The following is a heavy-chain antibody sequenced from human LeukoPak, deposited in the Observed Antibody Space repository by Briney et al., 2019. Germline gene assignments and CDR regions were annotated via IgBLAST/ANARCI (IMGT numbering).Heavy chain of an antibody. CDR1: GGSISSYY. V-gene: IGHV4-4*07. CDR3: ARERAERGDYVWGSYHRGEPFDY. CDR2: IYTSGST. Sequence: SETLSLTCTVSGGSISSYYWSWIRQPAGKGLEWIGRIYTSGSTNYNPSLKSRVTMSVDTSKNQFSLKLSSVTAADTAVYYCARERAERGDYVWGSYHRGEPFDYWGQGTLVTVSS. J-gene: IGHJ4*02. D-gene: IGHD3-16*02.